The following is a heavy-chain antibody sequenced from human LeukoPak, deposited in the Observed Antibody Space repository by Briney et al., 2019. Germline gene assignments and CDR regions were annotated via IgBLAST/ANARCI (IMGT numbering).Heavy chain of an antibody. Sequence: PGGSLRLSCAASGFTVSSNYMSWVRQAPGKGLEWVSAITGSGDSTYYADSVKGRFTISRDNSKNTLYLQMNSLRAEDTAIYYCAKECSGGTCYQDYWGQGALVTVSS. D-gene: IGHD2-15*01. CDR1: GFTVSSNY. CDR3: AKECSGGTCYQDY. J-gene: IGHJ4*02. CDR2: ITGSGDST. V-gene: IGHV3-23*01.